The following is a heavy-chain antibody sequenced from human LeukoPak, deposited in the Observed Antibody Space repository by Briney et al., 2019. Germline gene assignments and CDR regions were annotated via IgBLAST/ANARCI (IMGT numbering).Heavy chain of an antibody. V-gene: IGHV1-18*01. Sequence: GASVKVSCKASGYTFTNYGIDWLRQAPGQGLERMGWISPYNGNTDYAQKFQGRVTVTTDTSTSTAYMELRSLRSDDTAMYYCAILDLENGFDYWGQGTLVTVSS. J-gene: IGHJ4*02. CDR2: ISPYNGNT. CDR3: AILDLENGFDY. CDR1: GYTFTNYG. D-gene: IGHD1-1*01.